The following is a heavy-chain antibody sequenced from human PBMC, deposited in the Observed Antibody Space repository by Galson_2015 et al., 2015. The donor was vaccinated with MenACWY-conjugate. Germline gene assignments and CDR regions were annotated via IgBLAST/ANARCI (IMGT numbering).Heavy chain of an antibody. J-gene: IGHJ4*02. D-gene: IGHD3-9*01. CDR3: ASFSKFYWDTTVGYYFEY. Sequence: SVKVSCKASGASVNSHAVSWVRQAPGKGLEWTGGTIPMYGTANYAQRFQGRVTIIADGSTNTAYMELSSLRPEDTAVYYCASFSKFYWDTTVGYYFEYWGQGTLVTVAS. CDR1: GASVNSHA. V-gene: IGHV1-69*13. CDR2: TIPMYGTA.